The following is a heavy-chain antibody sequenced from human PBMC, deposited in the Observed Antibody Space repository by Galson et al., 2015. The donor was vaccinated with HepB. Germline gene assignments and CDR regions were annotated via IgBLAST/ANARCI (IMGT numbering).Heavy chain of an antibody. CDR3: VKDAGTTGAYSFDY. CDR2: ISWNSETI. D-gene: IGHD1-1*01. J-gene: IGHJ4*02. V-gene: IGHV3-9*01. CDR1: GFTFDDYV. Sequence: SLRLSCAASGFTFDDYVMHWVRQAPGKGLEWVSGISWNSETIGYADSMKGRFTISRDNAKNSLYLQMTSLRAEDTALYYCVKDAGTTGAYSFDYWGQGTLVTVSS.